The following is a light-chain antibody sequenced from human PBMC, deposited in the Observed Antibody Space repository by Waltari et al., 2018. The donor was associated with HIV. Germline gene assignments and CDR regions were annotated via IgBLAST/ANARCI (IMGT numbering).Light chain of an antibody. CDR2: SNN. V-gene: IGLV1-44*01. Sequence: QSVLTQPPSASGTPGQRVTISCSGRSSNIGVNTVNWYQQLPGTAPKLLIYSNNQRPSGVPDLFSGSKSGASASLAISGLQSEDEADYYCAAWDDSLKGWVFGGGTKLTVL. CDR3: AAWDDSLKGWV. J-gene: IGLJ3*02. CDR1: SSNIGVNT.